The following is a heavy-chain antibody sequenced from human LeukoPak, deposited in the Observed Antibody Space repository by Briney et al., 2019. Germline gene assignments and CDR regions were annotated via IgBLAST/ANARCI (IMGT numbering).Heavy chain of an antibody. CDR1: GGTFSSYA. D-gene: IGHD3-9*01. J-gene: IGHJ4*02. V-gene: IGHV1-69*04. CDR3: ARPRYDILTGYYSQFDY. Sequence: SVNVSCKASGGTFSSYAISWVRQAPGQGLEWMGRIIPILGIANYAQKFQGRVTITADKSTSTAYMELSSLRSEDTAVYYCARPRYDILTGYYSQFDYWGQRTLVTISS. CDR2: IIPILGIA.